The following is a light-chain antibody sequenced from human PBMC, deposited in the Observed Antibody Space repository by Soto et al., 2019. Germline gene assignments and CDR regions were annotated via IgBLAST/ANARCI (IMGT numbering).Light chain of an antibody. CDR1: SSDVGGYNY. V-gene: IGLV2-14*03. Sequence: QSVLTQPASVSGSPGQSITISCTGTSSDVGGYNYVSWYQHHPGKAPKLMIYDVSYRPSGVSNRFSGSKSGNTASLTISGLQLEDEADYSYSSYTTSNTRQIVFGTGTKLTVL. CDR3: SSYTTSNTRQIV. J-gene: IGLJ1*01. CDR2: DVS.